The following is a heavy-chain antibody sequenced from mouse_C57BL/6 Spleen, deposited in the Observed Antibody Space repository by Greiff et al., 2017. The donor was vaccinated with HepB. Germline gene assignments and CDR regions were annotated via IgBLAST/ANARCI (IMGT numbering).Heavy chain of an antibody. CDR2: IDPETGGT. Sequence: QVQLQQSGAELVRPGASVTLSCKASGYTFTDYEMHWVKQKPVHGLEWIGAIDPETGGTAYNQKFKGKAILTADKSSSTAYMELRSLTSEDSAVYYCTRDGAMVYGYDGVFAYWGQGTLVTVSA. D-gene: IGHD2-2*01. V-gene: IGHV1-15*01. J-gene: IGHJ3*01. CDR3: TRDGAMVYGYDGVFAY. CDR1: GYTFTDYE.